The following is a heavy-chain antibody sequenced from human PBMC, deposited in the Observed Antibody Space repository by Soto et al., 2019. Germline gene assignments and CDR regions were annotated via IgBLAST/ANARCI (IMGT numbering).Heavy chain of an antibody. Sequence: LILSCAASGFTFSSYAISWVRHAPVKLLEWVSAISGSGGSTYYADSVKGRFTISRDNSKNTLYLQMNSLRAEDTAVYYCAKDAYYYGSGSYPYYFDYWGQGTLVTVSS. J-gene: IGHJ4*02. CDR1: GFTFSSYA. CDR2: ISGSGGST. V-gene: IGHV3-23*01. CDR3: AKDAYYYGSGSYPYYFDY. D-gene: IGHD3-10*01.